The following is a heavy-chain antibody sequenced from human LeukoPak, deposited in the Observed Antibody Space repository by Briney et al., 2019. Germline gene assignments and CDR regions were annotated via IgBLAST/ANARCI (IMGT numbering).Heavy chain of an antibody. CDR1: GGSFSGYS. V-gene: IGHV4-34*01. CDR3: ARHGYSSGWYGGSGDAFDI. CDR2: INHSGST. D-gene: IGHD6-19*01. J-gene: IGHJ3*02. Sequence: SETLSLTCAVYGGSFSGYSWSWIRQPPGKGLEWIGEINHSGSTNYNPSLKSRVTISVDTSKNQFSLKLSSVTAADTAVYYCARHGYSSGWYGGSGDAFDIWGQGTMVTVSS.